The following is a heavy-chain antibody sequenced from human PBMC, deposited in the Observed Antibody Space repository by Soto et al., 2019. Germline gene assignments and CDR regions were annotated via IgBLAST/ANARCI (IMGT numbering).Heavy chain of an antibody. V-gene: IGHV4-34*01. J-gene: IGHJ6*02. D-gene: IGHD3-10*01. CDR2: INHSGST. CDR1: GGSFSGYY. CDR3: ARKAILLWFGSLHYYYGMDV. Sequence: PSETLSLTCAVYGGSFSGYYWSWIRQPPGKGLEWIGEINHSGSTNYNPSLKSRVTISVDTSKNQFSLKLSSVTAADTAVYYCARKAILLWFGSLHYYYGMDVWGQGTTVTVSS.